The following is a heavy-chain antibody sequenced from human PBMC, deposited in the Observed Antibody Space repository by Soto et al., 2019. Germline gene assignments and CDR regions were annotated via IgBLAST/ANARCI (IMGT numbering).Heavy chain of an antibody. CDR3: AHQRNSYADLRSGFKIRATLSGAFDL. CDR2: IFWDDDK. Sequence: QITLKESGPTLVKPTQTLTLTCTFSGFSLSSNGVGVGWIRQPPGKALEWLALIFWDDDKRYSPSLKSRLTITKDNSQNQVVLTMTDMDPVDTAAYYGAHQRNSYADLRSGFKIRATLSGAFDLWGQVTMVTIYS. J-gene: IGHJ3*01. CDR1: GFSLSSNGVG. V-gene: IGHV2-5*02. D-gene: IGHD3-3*01.